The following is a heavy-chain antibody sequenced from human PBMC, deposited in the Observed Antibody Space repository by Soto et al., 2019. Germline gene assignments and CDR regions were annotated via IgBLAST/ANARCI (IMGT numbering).Heavy chain of an antibody. D-gene: IGHD3-22*01. Sequence: GASVKVSCKASGYSFTSFAMHWVRQAPGQRLEWMGWINAGNGNTKYSQKFQGRVTITRDTSASTAYMELSSLRSEDTAVYYCARGTSDSSGPFAFDIWGQGTMVT. V-gene: IGHV1-3*01. CDR2: INAGNGNT. J-gene: IGHJ3*02. CDR1: GYSFTSFA. CDR3: ARGTSDSSGPFAFDI.